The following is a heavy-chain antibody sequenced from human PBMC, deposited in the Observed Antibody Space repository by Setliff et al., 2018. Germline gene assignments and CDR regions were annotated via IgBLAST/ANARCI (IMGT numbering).Heavy chain of an antibody. D-gene: IGHD3-3*01. CDR2: IDAGNGNT. J-gene: IGHJ6*02. CDR3: ARDLQFLEWLSSLGPGMDV. Sequence: ASVKVSCKASGYTFTSYAMHWVRQAPGQRLEWMGWIDAGNGNTKYSQKFQGRVTITRDTSASTAYMELSSLRSEDTAVYYCARDLQFLEWLSSLGPGMDVWGQGTTVTSP. V-gene: IGHV1-3*01. CDR1: GYTFTSYA.